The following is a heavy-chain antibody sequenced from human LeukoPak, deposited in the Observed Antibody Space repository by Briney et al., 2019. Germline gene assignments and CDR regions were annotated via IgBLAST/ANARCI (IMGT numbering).Heavy chain of an antibody. CDR1: GYSFTSYW. V-gene: IGHV5-51*01. Sequence: GESLKISCKGSGYSFTSYWIGWVRQIPGKGLGWMGIIYPGDSDTRYSPSFQGQVTISADKSISTACLQWNSLKASDTAMYYCARLEGRTNFDYWGQGTLVTVSS. CDR3: ARLEGRTNFDY. D-gene: IGHD1-14*01. J-gene: IGHJ4*02. CDR2: IYPGDSDT.